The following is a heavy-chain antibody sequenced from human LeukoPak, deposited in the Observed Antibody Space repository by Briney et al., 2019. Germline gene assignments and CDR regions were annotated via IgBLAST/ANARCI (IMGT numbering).Heavy chain of an antibody. CDR1: GYTFTSYD. V-gene: IGHV1-8*01. Sequence: ASVKVSCKASGYTFTSYDINWVRQATGQGLEWMGWMNPNSGNTGYAQRFQGRVTMTRNTSISTAYMELSSLRSEDTAVYYCAASGGKKYYYYGMDVWGQGTTVTVSS. CDR3: AASGGKKYYYYGMDV. CDR2: MNPNSGNT. D-gene: IGHD3-10*01. J-gene: IGHJ6*02.